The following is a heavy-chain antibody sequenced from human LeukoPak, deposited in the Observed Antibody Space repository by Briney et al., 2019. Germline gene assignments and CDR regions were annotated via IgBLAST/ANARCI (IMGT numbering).Heavy chain of an antibody. D-gene: IGHD3-10*01. J-gene: IGHJ5*02. Sequence: SETLSLTCTVSGGSISSYYWSWIRQPPGKGLEWIGYIYYSGSTNYNPSLKSRVTISVDTSKNQFSLKLSSVTAADTAVYYCARGRGSGIYNWFDPWGQGILVAVSS. V-gene: IGHV4-59*01. CDR2: IYYSGST. CDR1: GGSISSYY. CDR3: ARGRGSGIYNWFDP.